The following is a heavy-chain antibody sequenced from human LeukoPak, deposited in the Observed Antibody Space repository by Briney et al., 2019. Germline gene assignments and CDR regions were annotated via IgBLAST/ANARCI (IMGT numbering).Heavy chain of an antibody. V-gene: IGHV3-7*01. CDR1: GFTFSSYW. D-gene: IGHD5-18*01. CDR2: IKQDGSEK. J-gene: IGHJ3*02. Sequence: PGGSLRLSCAASGFTFSSYWMSWVRQAPGKGLEWVANIKQDGSEKYYVDSVKGRFTISRDNAKNSLYLQMNSLRAEDTAVYYCARPCRRGQHQDGGYSYGRLDAFDIWGQGTMVTVSS. CDR3: ARPCRRGQHQDGGYSYGRLDAFDI.